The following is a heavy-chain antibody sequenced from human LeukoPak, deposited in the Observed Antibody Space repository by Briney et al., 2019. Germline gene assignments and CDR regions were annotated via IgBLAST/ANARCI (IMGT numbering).Heavy chain of an antibody. V-gene: IGHV3-20*04. CDR2: INWNGGST. CDR1: GFTFSSYG. J-gene: IGHJ4*02. CDR3: ARDFEFGSAAGTPN. Sequence: GGSLRLSCAASGFTFSSYGMSWVRQAPGKGLEWVSGINWNGGSTGYADSVKGRFTISRDNAKNSLSLQMNSLRAEDTAVYYCARDFEFGSAAGTPNWGQGTLVTVSS. D-gene: IGHD6-13*01.